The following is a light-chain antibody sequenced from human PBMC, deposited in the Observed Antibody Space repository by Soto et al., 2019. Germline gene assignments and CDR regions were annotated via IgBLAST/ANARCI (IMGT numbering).Light chain of an antibody. Sequence: QSVLTQPRSVSGSPGQSVTISCTGTSSDVGGHNYVTWYQLHPGKAPKLMIYDVNKRPSGVPDRFSGSKSGNTASLTISGLQAEDETDYYCCSYAGSYTLVFGGGTKLTVL. V-gene: IGLV2-11*01. J-gene: IGLJ3*02. CDR1: SSDVGGHNY. CDR2: DVN. CDR3: CSYAGSYTLV.